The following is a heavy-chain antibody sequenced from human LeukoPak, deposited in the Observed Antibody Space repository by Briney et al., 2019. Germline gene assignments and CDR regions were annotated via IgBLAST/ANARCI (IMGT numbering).Heavy chain of an antibody. CDR2: ISAYNGNT. J-gene: IGHJ4*02. CDR3: ARGNYYDSSGDFDY. V-gene: IGHV1-18*04. CDR1: GYTFTGYY. D-gene: IGHD3-22*01. Sequence: ASVKVSCKASGYTFTGYYMHWVRQAPGQGLEWMGWISAYNGNTNYAQKLQGRVTMTTDTSTSTAYMELRSLRSDDTAVYYCARGNYYDSSGDFDYWGQGTLVTVSS.